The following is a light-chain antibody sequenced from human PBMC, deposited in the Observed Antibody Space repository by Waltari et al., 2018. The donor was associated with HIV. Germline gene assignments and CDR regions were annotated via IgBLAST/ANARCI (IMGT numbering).Light chain of an antibody. V-gene: IGLV4-69*01. CDR2: VNSDGSH. CDR3: QSWGAGGV. CDR1: SRHITYA. J-gene: IGLJ3*02. Sequence: QFVLTQSPSASASLGDSVKLTCSLDSRHITYAIAWHQQKPEKGPRFLMKVNSDGSHYKGDDIPDRFSGSSSWAERYLTISWVQADDEGDYYCQSWGAGGVFGGGTTLTVL.